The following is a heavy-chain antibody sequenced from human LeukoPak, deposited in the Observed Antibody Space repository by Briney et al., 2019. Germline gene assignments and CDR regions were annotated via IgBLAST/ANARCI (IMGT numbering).Heavy chain of an antibody. V-gene: IGHV4-31*03. J-gene: IGHJ1*01. D-gene: IGHD6-13*01. Sequence: PSQTLSLTCTVSGGSISSGAYYWTWIRQHPGRGLEWIGYIYDSGSTYYNPSLKSRVSISVDTSKNQSSLRLTSVTAADTAVYYCARGIAAVGTYSAEYFQHWGQGTLVTVSS. CDR3: ARGIAAVGTYSAEYFQH. CDR2: IYDSGST. CDR1: GGSISSGAYY.